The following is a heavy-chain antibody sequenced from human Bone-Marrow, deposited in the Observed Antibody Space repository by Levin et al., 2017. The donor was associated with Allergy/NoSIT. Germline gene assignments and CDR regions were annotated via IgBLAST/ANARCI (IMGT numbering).Heavy chain of an antibody. J-gene: IGHJ4*02. V-gene: IGHV3-9*01. CDR1: GFHFDDYA. CDR2: ISWNSDKA. Sequence: GGSLRLSCGASGFHFDDYAMHWVRQAPGKGLEWVSGISWNSDKAGYADSVKGRFTISRDNAKNSLYLKMDSLGVEDTALYYCAKDGESTVTRSYYPHYWGQGTLITVSS. CDR3: AKDGESTVTRSYYPHY. D-gene: IGHD4-17*01.